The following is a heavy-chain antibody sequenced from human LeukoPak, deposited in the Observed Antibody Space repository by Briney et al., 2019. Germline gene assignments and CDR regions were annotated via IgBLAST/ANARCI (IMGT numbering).Heavy chain of an antibody. V-gene: IGHV1-2*02. CDR3: APEVGRGYFDY. CDR1: GYTFTGYY. J-gene: IGHJ4*02. CDR2: INPNSGGT. D-gene: IGHD1-26*01. Sequence: GASVKVSCKASGYTFTGYYMHWVRQAPGQGLERMGWINPNSGGTNYVQKFQGRVTMTRDTSISTAYMELSRLRSDDTAVYYCAPEVGRGYFDYWGQGTLVTVSS.